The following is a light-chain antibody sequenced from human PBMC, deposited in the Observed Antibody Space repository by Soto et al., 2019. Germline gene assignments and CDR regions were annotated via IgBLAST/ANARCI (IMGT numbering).Light chain of an antibody. V-gene: IGKV3-15*01. CDR2: GAS. J-gene: IGKJ5*01. CDR1: QSVGSN. CDR3: PQYNNWPPIT. Sequence: EIVMTQSPATLSVSPGERATLSCRASQSVGSNLAWYQQKPGQAPRLLIYGASTRATGIPARFSGSGSGTEFTLTISSLQSEDFAVYYCPQYNNWPPITFGQGTRLEVK.